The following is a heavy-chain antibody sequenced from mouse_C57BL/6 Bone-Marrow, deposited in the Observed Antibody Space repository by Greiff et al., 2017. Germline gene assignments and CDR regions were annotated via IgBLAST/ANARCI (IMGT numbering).Heavy chain of an antibody. CDR1: GYTFTDYY. Sequence: EVQLQQSGPVLVKPGASVKMSCKASGYTFTDYYMNWVKQSHGKSLEWIGVINPYNGGTSYNQKFTGKATLTVDKSSSKASMELNSLTSEDSAVYYCASDYYGSSYFDYWGQGTTLTVSS. D-gene: IGHD1-1*01. CDR3: ASDYYGSSYFDY. J-gene: IGHJ2*01. V-gene: IGHV1-19*01. CDR2: INPYNGGT.